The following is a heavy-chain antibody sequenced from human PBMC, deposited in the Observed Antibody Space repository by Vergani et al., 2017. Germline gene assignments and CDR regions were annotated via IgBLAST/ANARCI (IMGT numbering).Heavy chain of an antibody. CDR2: IYYSGST. D-gene: IGHD2-21*02. V-gene: IGHV4-38-2*02. CDR1: GHSIRNGYY. Sequence: QVQLQESGPGLVKPSETLSLTCSVSGHSIRNGYYWGWIRQPPGKGLEWIGSIYYSGSTYYNPSLKSRVTISVDTSKNQFSLKLSSVTAAETAVYYCARPAYCGGDCIDYWGQGTLVTVSS. CDR3: ARPAYCGGDCIDY. J-gene: IGHJ4*02.